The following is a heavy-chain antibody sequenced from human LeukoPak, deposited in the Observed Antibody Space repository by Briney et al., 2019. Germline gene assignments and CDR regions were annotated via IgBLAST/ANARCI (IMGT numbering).Heavy chain of an antibody. Sequence: ASVKVSCKASGYTFTSYAMHWVRQAPGQRLEWMGWINAGNGNTKYSQKFQGRVTITRDTSASTAYMELSSLRSEDTAVYYCARRYYYDSSAPQFDYWGQGTLVTVSS. D-gene: IGHD3-22*01. CDR2: INAGNGNT. V-gene: IGHV1-3*01. CDR1: GYTFTSYA. J-gene: IGHJ4*02. CDR3: ARRYYYDSSAPQFDY.